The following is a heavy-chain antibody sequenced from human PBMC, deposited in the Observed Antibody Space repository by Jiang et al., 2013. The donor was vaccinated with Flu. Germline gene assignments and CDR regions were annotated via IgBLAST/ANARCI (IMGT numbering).Heavy chain of an antibody. CDR3: ARGRGYDFWSGYYHFDY. CDR1: GGSFSGYY. Sequence: SLTCAVYGGSFSGYYWSWIRQPPGKGLEWIGEINHSGSTNYNPSLKSRVTISVDTSKNQFSLKLSSVTAADTAVYYCARGRGYDFWSGYYHFDYWGQGTLVTVSS. D-gene: IGHD3-3*01. J-gene: IGHJ4*02. CDR2: INHSGST. V-gene: IGHV4-34*01.